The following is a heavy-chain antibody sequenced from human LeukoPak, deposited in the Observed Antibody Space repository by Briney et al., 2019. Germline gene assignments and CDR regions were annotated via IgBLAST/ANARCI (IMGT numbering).Heavy chain of an antibody. CDR3: ARRTMVRGVRNWFDP. CDR1: GGTFSSYA. J-gene: IGHJ5*02. V-gene: IGHV1-69*06. CDR2: IIPIFGTA. D-gene: IGHD3-10*01. Sequence: SVKVSCKASGGTFSSYAISWVRQAPGQGLEWMGGIIPIFGTANYPQKFQGRVTITADKSTSTAYMELSSLRSEDTAVYYCARRTMVRGVRNWFDPWGQGTLVTVSS.